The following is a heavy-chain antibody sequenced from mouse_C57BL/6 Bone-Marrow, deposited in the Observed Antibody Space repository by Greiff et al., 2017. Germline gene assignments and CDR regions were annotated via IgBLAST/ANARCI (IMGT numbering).Heavy chain of an antibody. D-gene: IGHD1-1*01. Sequence: EVKVEESGEGLVKPGGSLKLSCAASGFTFSSYAMSWVRQTPEKRLEWVAYISSGGDYIYYADTVKGRFTISRDNARNTLYLQMSSLKSEDTAMYYCTREPYGSRGDYWGQGTSVTVSS. CDR3: TREPYGSRGDY. J-gene: IGHJ4*01. V-gene: IGHV5-9-1*02. CDR1: GFTFSSYA. CDR2: ISSGGDYI.